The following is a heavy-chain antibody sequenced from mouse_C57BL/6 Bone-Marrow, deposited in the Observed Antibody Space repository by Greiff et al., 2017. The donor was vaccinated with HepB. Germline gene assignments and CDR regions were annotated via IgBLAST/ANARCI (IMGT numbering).Heavy chain of an antibody. Sequence: QVQLQQPGTELVKPGASVKLSCKASGYTFTSYWMHWVKQRPGQGLEWIGNINPSNGGTNYNEKFKSKATLTVDKSSSTAYMQLSSMTSEDSAVYYCARWGTTVVAPYYAMDYWGQGTSVTVSS. CDR1: GYTFTSYW. V-gene: IGHV1-53*01. J-gene: IGHJ4*01. CDR2: INPSNGGT. D-gene: IGHD1-1*01. CDR3: ARWGTTVVAPYYAMDY.